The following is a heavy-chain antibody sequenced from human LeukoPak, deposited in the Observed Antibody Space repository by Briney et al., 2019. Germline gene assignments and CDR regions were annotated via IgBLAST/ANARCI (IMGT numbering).Heavy chain of an antibody. CDR3: ARHEYGGNGPFDH. J-gene: IGHJ4*02. V-gene: IGHV4-59*08. CDR2: IYYSGNT. Sequence: SETLSLTCTGSGGSMSSYYWSWIRQPPGKGLEWIGYIYYSGNTNYNPSLKSRVTISVDTSKNQFSLKLSSVTAADTAVYYCARHEYGGNGPFDHWGQGTLVTVSS. D-gene: IGHD4-23*01. CDR1: GGSMSSYY.